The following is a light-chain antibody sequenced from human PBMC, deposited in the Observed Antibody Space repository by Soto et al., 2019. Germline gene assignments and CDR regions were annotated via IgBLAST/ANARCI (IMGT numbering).Light chain of an antibody. CDR3: SSYAGSKNLGV. CDR2: EVS. Sequence: QLVLTQPPSASGSPGQSVTISCTGTSSDVGGYNYVSWYQQHPGKAPKLMIYEVSKRPSGVPDRFSGSKSGNTASLTVSGLQAEEEADYYCSSYAGSKNLGVFGGGTQLTVL. CDR1: SSDVGGYNY. V-gene: IGLV2-8*01. J-gene: IGLJ2*01.